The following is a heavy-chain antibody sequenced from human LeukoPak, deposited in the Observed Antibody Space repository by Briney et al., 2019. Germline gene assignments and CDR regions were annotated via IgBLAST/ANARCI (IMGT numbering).Heavy chain of an antibody. J-gene: IGHJ4*02. CDR1: GFTFSSYA. V-gene: IGHV3-23*01. CDR3: AKDTGDCSGGSCSYYFDY. D-gene: IGHD2-15*01. Sequence: PGGSLRLSCAASGFTFSSYAMSWVRQAPGKGLEWVSAISGSRGSTYYADSVKGRFTISRDNYKNTLYLQMNSLRAEDTAVYYCAKDTGDCSGGSCSYYFDYWGQGTLVTVSS. CDR2: ISGSRGST.